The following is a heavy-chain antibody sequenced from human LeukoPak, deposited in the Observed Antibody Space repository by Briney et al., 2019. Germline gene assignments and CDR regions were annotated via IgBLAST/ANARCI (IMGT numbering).Heavy chain of an antibody. J-gene: IGHJ4*02. D-gene: IGHD3-22*01. CDR3: ASDSSSYPYYFDY. CDR2: TYYRSKLYN. CDR1: GDSASSNRAA. Sequence: SQTLSLTCVLSGDSASSNRAAWDWHRQSPLRGLDLLGRTYYRSKLYNDYAVSVKSRITINPDTSKNQFSLQLNSVTPEDTAVYCFASDSSSYPYYFDYWGQGTLVTVSS. V-gene: IGHV6-1*01.